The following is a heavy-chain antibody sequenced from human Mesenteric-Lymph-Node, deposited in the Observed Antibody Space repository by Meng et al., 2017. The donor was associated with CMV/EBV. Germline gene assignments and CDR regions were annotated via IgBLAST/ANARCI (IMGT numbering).Heavy chain of an antibody. J-gene: IGHJ4*02. D-gene: IGHD1-26*01. CDR2: ISSSSSYI. V-gene: IGHV3-21*01. Sequence: GESLKISCAASGFTFSSYSMNWVRQAPGKGLEWVSSISSSSSYIYYADSVKGRFTISRDNAKNSLYLQMNSLRAEDTAVYYCAKDSRGELLGDYFDYWGQGTLVTVSS. CDR1: GFTFSSYS. CDR3: AKDSRGELLGDYFDY.